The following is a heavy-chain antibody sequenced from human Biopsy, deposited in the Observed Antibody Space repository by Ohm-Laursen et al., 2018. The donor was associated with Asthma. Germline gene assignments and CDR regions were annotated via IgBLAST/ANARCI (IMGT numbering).Heavy chain of an antibody. V-gene: IGHV3-30*03. D-gene: IGHD2-21*01. Sequence: SLRLSCTASGFTFSTYGMHWVRQAPGKGLEWVAYIAWDGINSYYADSVKRRFTITRDNSRNTLYLQKNSLRADDTAVYYFARAGDSDLVGGLDVWGQGTTVIVS. CDR2: IAWDGINS. J-gene: IGHJ6*02. CDR1: GFTFSTYG. CDR3: ARAGDSDLVGGLDV.